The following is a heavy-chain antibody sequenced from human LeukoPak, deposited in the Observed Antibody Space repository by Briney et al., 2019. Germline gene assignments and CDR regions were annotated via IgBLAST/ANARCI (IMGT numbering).Heavy chain of an antibody. CDR2: IKQDGSEK. D-gene: IGHD4/OR15-4a*01. CDR3: ARGRSYGGYYYYYMDV. J-gene: IGHJ6*03. Sequence: GGSLRLSCAASGFTFSSYWMSWVRQAPGKGLEWVANIKQDGSEKYYVDSVKGRFTISRDNAKNSLYLQMNSLRAEDTAVYYCARGRSYGGYYYYYMDVWGKGTTVTVSS. CDR1: GFTFSSYW. V-gene: IGHV3-7*01.